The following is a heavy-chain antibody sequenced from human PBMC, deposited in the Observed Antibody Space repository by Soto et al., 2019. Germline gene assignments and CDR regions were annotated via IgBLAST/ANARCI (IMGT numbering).Heavy chain of an antibody. J-gene: IGHJ6*02. CDR3: ASRYSSSWYYYGMDV. V-gene: IGHV1-69*13. CDR1: GGTFSSYA. CDR2: IIPIFGTA. D-gene: IGHD6-13*01. Sequence: SEKVSCKASGGTFSSYAISWVRQAPGQGLEWMGGIIPIFGTANYAQKFQGRVTITADESTSTAYMELSSLRSEDTAVYYCASRYSSSWYYYGMDVWGQGTTVTVSS.